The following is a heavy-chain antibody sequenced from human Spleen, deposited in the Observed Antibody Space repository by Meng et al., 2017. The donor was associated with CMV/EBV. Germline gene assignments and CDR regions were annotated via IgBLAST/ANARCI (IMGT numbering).Heavy chain of an antibody. V-gene: IGHV1-69*05. J-gene: IGHJ5*02. CDR3: ARDLIPAATSDWFDP. Sequence: SVKVSCKASGGTFNIYAVSWVRQAPGQGLEWMGGIIPIFGPAKYAQKFQGSVTIITDETTTTAYMEVSSLRSYDTAVYYCARDLIPAATSDWFDPWGQGTLVTVSS. D-gene: IGHD2-2*01. CDR1: GGTFNIYA. CDR2: IIPIFGPA.